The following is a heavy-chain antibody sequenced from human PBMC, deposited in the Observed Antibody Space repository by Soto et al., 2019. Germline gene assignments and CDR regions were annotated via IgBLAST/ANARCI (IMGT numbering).Heavy chain of an antibody. J-gene: IGHJ5*02. CDR2: INSNSGAT. D-gene: IGHD3-3*01. CDR3: GRGGGTILAPLP. Sequence: ASVKVSCKASGYTFTGYFMHWVRQAPGQGLEWMGWINSNSGATKYAQKFQGRVTLSRDTSISTAYMELSGLRSDDTAVYYCGRGGGTILAPLPWGQGTLVTVSS. CDR1: GYTFTGYF. V-gene: IGHV1-2*02.